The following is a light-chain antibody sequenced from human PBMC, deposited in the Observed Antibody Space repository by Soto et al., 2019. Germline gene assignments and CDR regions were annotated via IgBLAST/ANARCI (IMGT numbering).Light chain of an antibody. CDR2: GES. V-gene: IGKV3-20*01. Sequence: ETVLTQSPGTLSLPPGERATLSCRASQSVSNNYLAWYQQKPGQAPRLLIYGESNRATGTPDSFSGSGSGTDFTLSISGLEPEDLAVYYCQQDDSSGTFGQGNKLEIK. J-gene: IGKJ1*01. CDR1: QSVSNNY. CDR3: QQDDSSGT.